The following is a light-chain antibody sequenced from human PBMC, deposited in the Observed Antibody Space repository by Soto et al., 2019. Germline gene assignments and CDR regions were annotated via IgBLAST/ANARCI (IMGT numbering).Light chain of an antibody. J-gene: IGKJ2*01. CDR1: QGVGSY. V-gene: IGKV3-11*01. CDR2: DAS. CDR3: QQYGSSYT. Sequence: ETVLTQFPATLSLSPGERATLSCRASQGVGSYLAWYQQKPGQAPRLLIYDASHRATDIPVRFSGSGSGTDFTLTISSLEPEDFAVYYCQQYGSSYTFGQGTKLEIK.